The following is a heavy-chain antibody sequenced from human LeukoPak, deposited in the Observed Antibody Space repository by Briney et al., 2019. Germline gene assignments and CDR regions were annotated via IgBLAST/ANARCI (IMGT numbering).Heavy chain of an antibody. D-gene: IGHD6-19*01. CDR1: GYTFTSYD. Sequence: ASVKVSCKASGYTFTSYDINWVRQATGQGLEWMGWTNPNSGYTGYAQKFQGRATITRNTSIRTVYMELSSLRSEDTAVYYCARVAGSIDYWGQGTLVTVSS. CDR2: TNPNSGYT. CDR3: ARVAGSIDY. J-gene: IGHJ4*02. V-gene: IGHV1-8*03.